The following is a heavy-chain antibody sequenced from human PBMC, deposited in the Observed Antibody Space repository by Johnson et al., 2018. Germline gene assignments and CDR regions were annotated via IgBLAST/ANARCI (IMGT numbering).Heavy chain of an antibody. V-gene: IGHV3-30*18. Sequence: VQLLESGGGLVKPGGSLRLSCAASGFTFSNAWMNWVRQAPGKGLEWVAFISYDESNRDYADSVKGRFTISRDNSKNTLFLQMNSLRAEDTAVYYCAKAIAAAPYYFYMDVWGKGTTVTVSS. CDR3: AKAIAAAPYYFYMDV. J-gene: IGHJ6*03. CDR1: GFTFSNAW. CDR2: ISYDESNR. D-gene: IGHD6-25*01.